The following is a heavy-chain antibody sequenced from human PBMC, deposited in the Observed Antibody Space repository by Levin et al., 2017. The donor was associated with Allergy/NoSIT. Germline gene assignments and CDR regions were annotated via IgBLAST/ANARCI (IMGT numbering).Heavy chain of an antibody. D-gene: IGHD6-13*01. Sequence: SLKISCAASGFTFDDYAMHWVRQAPGKGLEWVSGISWNSGSIGYADSVKGRFTISRDNAKNSLYLQMNSLRAEDTALYYCARERGYSSSWYGNDAFDIWGQGTMVTVSS. J-gene: IGHJ3*02. V-gene: IGHV3-9*01. CDR3: ARERGYSSSWYGNDAFDI. CDR1: GFTFDDYA. CDR2: ISWNSGSI.